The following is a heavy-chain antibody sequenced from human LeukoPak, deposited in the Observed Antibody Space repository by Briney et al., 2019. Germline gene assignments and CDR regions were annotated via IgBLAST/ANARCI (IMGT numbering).Heavy chain of an antibody. J-gene: IGHJ6*02. D-gene: IGHD2-21*02. Sequence: SETLSLTCAVYGGSFTDYYWSWIRHLPGKGLEWIGEVHHRAGANYNPSLWGRVTISADTSKNQFSLHLTSVTAADTATFYCARGPVRDDGLTGISYYFGLDVWGHGTTVTVFS. V-gene: IGHV4-34*01. CDR1: GGSFTDYY. CDR3: ARGPVRDDGLTGISYYFGLDV. CDR2: VHHRAGA.